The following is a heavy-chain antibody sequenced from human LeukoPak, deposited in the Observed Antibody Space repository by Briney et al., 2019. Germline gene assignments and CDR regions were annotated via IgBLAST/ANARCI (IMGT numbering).Heavy chain of an antibody. J-gene: IGHJ2*01. CDR1: GYTFTSYD. V-gene: IGHV1-8*02. CDR2: MNPNSGNT. Sequence: ASVKVSCKASGYTFTSYDTNWVRQATGQGLEWMGWMNPNSGNTGYAQKFQGRVTMTEDTSTDTAYMELSSLKSEDTAVYYCTTWIRPGGYFRGWYLDLWGRGTLVTVSS. CDR3: TTWIRPGGYFRGWYLDL. D-gene: IGHD3-22*01.